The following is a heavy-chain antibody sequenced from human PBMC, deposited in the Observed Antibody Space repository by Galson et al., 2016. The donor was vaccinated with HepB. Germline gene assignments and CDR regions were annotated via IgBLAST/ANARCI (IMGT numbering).Heavy chain of an antibody. D-gene: IGHD5-12*01. V-gene: IGHV3-21*01. Sequence: SLRLSCAASEFTFSTYTMNWVRQVPGKGLEWVSSISRSSIYIYYTDSVKGRFTISRDDAKNSLYLQMNSLRAEDTAVYYCARDRRGYDHEFDYWGQGTLVTVSS. CDR2: ISRSSIYI. CDR3: ARDRRGYDHEFDY. CDR1: EFTFSTYT. J-gene: IGHJ4*02.